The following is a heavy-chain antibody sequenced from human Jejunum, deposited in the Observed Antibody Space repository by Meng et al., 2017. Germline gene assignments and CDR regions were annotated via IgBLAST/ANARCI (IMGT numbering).Heavy chain of an antibody. Sequence: SLKISCAASGFTFDDYGMHWVRQAPGKGLEWVAGIDWNSGGIGYADSVKGRFTISRDNAKNSLFLQMNSLRAEDTALYYCAKGGAAQSSATFGMDVWGQGTTVTVSS. CDR3: AKGGAAQSSATFGMDV. CDR1: GFTFDDYG. D-gene: IGHD3-22*01. CDR2: IDWNSGGI. J-gene: IGHJ6*02. V-gene: IGHV3-9*01.